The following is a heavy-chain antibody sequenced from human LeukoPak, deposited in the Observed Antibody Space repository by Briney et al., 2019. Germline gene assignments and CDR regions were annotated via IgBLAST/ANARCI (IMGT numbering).Heavy chain of an antibody. CDR3: ATTGTLSY. CDR1: GGSISSSSYY. V-gene: IGHV4-39*01. CDR2: IYYSGST. D-gene: IGHD1-1*01. J-gene: IGHJ4*02. Sequence: PSEALSLTCTVSGGSISSSSYYWGWIRQPPGKGLEWIGSIYYSGSTYYNPSLKSRVTISVDTSKNQFSLKLSSVTAADTAVYYCATTGTLSYWGQGTLVTVSS.